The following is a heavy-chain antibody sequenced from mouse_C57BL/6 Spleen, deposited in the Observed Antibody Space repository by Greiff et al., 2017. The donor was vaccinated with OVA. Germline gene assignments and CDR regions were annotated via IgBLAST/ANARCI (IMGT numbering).Heavy chain of an antibody. CDR3: ARAPFITTVVSPYFDV. D-gene: IGHD1-1*01. V-gene: IGHV3-1*01. Sequence: DVQLQESGPGMVKPSQSLSLTCTVTGYSITSGYDWHWIRHFPGNKLEWMGYISYSGSTNYNPSLKSRISITHDTSKNHFFLKLNSVTTEDTATYYCARAPFITTVVSPYFDVWGTGTTVTVSS. CDR1: GYSITSGYD. J-gene: IGHJ1*03. CDR2: ISYSGST.